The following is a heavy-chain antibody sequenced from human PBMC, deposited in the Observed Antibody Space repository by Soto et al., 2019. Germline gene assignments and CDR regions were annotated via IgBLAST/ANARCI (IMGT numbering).Heavy chain of an antibody. CDR3: AKNGWAEMATVTPWYFDL. V-gene: IGHV3-30*18. CDR2: ISYDGGTE. J-gene: IGHJ2*01. CDR1: GFSFNNNG. Sequence: QAQLVESGGGVVQPGRSLRLSCAASGFSFNNNGMHWVRQAPGKGLEWVAVISYDGGTEYYADSVKGRFTISRDNSRNTLYLQMNSLRTEDTAIYYCAKNGWAEMATVTPWYFDLWGRGILVTVSS. D-gene: IGHD4-17*01.